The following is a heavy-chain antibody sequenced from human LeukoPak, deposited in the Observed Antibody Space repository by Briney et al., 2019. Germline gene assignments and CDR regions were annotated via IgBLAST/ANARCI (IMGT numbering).Heavy chain of an antibody. V-gene: IGHV1-69*05. CDR2: IIPIFGTA. CDR3: ARAPGFLEWLLYLDY. Sequence: SVKVSCKASGGTLSGYAISWVRQAPGQGLEWMGGIIPIFGTANYAQKFQGRVTITTDESTSTAYMELSSLRSEDTAVYYCARAPGFLEWLLYLDYWGQGTLVTVSS. D-gene: IGHD3-3*01. CDR1: GGTLSGYA. J-gene: IGHJ4*02.